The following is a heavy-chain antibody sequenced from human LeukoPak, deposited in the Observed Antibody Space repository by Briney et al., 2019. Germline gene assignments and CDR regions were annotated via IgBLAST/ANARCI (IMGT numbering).Heavy chain of an antibody. CDR1: GFTFSSYE. Sequence: PGGSLRLSCAASGFTFSSYEMNWVRQAPGKGLEWVSYISSSGSNIYYADSVKGRFTISRDNAKNSLYLQMNSLRAEDTAVYYCARLYSSSSGLRASDYWGQGTLVTVSS. CDR3: ARLYSSSSGLRASDY. V-gene: IGHV3-48*03. D-gene: IGHD6-6*01. CDR2: ISSSGSNI. J-gene: IGHJ4*02.